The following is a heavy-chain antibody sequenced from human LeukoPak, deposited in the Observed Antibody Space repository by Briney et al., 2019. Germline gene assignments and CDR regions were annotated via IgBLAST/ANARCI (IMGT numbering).Heavy chain of an antibody. Sequence: PSETLSLTCAVYGGSFSGYYWSWIRQPPGKGLEWIGEINHSGSTNYNPSLKSRVTISIDTSKNQFSLKLSSVTAADTAVYYCARTTDLYSSSWYTGFDYWGQGTLVTVSS. V-gene: IGHV4-34*01. CDR1: GGSFSGYY. D-gene: IGHD6-13*01. J-gene: IGHJ4*02. CDR2: INHSGST. CDR3: ARTTDLYSSSWYTGFDY.